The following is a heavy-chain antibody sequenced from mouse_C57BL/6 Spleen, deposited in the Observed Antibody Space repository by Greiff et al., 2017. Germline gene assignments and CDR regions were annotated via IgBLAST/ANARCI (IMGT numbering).Heavy chain of an antibody. CDR3: ARKGPDYYGSSYDAMDY. V-gene: IGHV1-64*01. CDR1: GYTFTSYW. J-gene: IGHJ4*01. Sequence: QVQLQQPGAELVKPGASVKLSCKASGYTFTSYWMHWVKQRPGQGLEWIGMIHPNSGSTNYNEKFKSKATLTVDKSSSTAYMQLRSLTSEDSAVYYCARKGPDYYGSSYDAMDYWGQGTSVTVSS. CDR2: IHPNSGST. D-gene: IGHD1-1*01.